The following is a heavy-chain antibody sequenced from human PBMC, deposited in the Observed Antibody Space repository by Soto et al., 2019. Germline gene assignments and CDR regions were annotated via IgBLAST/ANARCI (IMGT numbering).Heavy chain of an antibody. V-gene: IGHV5-51*01. D-gene: IGHD2-2*03. CDR1: GYTFTDYW. CDR3: VRHAFTMDRGPFDP. Sequence: GESLKISCKGSGYTFTDYWIGWVRQLPGKGLEYMGIIYPGDSDTKYNPSFQGQVTMSVDKSINTAYLQWRSLKASDTAIYYCVRHAFTMDRGPFDPWGQGTQVTVSS. J-gene: IGHJ5*02. CDR2: IYPGDSDT.